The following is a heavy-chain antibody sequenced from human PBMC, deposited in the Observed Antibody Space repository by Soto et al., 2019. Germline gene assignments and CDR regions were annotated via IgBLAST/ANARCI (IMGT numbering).Heavy chain of an antibody. V-gene: IGHV3-23*01. CDR3: AKDPRAVFGVVIIPFDY. D-gene: IGHD3-3*01. J-gene: IGHJ4*02. Sequence: GGSLRLYCAASGFTFSSYAMSWVRQAPGKGLEWVSAISGSGGSTYYADSVKGRFTISRDNSKNTLYLQMNSLRAEDTAVYYCAKDPRAVFGVVIIPFDYWGQGTLVTVSS. CDR2: ISGSGGST. CDR1: GFTFSSYA.